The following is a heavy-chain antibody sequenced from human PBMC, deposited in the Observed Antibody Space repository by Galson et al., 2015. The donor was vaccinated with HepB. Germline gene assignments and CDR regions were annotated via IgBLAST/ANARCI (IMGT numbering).Heavy chain of an antibody. D-gene: IGHD2-2*01. J-gene: IGHJ6*02. CDR1: GFTFSSYW. CDR3: ARVPQGGLVPAAKGYYGMDV. Sequence: SLRLSCAASGFTFSSYWMHWVRQAPGKGLVWVSRINSDGSSTSYADSVKGRFTISRDNAKNTLYLQMNSLRAEDTAVYYCARVPQGGLVPAAKGYYGMDVWGQGTTVTVSS. CDR2: INSDGSST. V-gene: IGHV3-74*01.